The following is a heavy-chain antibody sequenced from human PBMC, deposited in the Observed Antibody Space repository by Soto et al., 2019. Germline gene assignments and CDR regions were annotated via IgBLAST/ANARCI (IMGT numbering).Heavy chain of an antibody. Sequence: GGSLRLSCAASGFTFSTYEMNWVRQAPGKGLEWVSYISSSGTTIYYADSVKGRFTISRDNAKNSLYLQMNSVRAEDTAVYYSSTRSGGGGAFDFWGQGTMVTVSS. D-gene: IGHD3-10*01. V-gene: IGHV3-48*03. CDR1: GFTFSTYE. J-gene: IGHJ3*01. CDR2: ISSSGTTI. CDR3: STRSGGGGAFDF.